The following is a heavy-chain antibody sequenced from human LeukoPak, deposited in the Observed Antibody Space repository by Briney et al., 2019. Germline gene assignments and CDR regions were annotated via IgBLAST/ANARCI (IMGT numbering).Heavy chain of an antibody. CDR2: IYTSGST. CDR1: GGSISSYY. D-gene: IGHD2-2*01. CDR3: ARDDAYCSSTSGCRENWFDP. J-gene: IGHJ5*02. Sequence: SETLSLTCTVSGGSISSYYWSWIRQPAGKGLEWIRRIYTSGSTNYNPSLKSRVTMSVDTSKNQFSLKLSSVTAADTAVYYCARDDAYCSSTSGCRENWFDPWGQGTLVTVSS. V-gene: IGHV4-4*07.